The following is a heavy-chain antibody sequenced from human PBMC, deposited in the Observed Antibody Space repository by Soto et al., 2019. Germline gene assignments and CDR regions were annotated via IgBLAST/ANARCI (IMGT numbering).Heavy chain of an antibody. J-gene: IGHJ4*02. CDR2: ISYSGST. V-gene: IGHV4-30-4*01. D-gene: IGHD1-7*01. CDR3: ATMGTPATGLYYFDY. CDR1: GGSISSGNYY. Sequence: QVQLQESGPGLVKPSQTLSLTCTVSGGSISSGNYYWSWIRQPPGKGLEWIGFISYSGSTYYNASLKSRVTRSVDMSKNQFSLNLNSVTAAETAVYYCATMGTPATGLYYFDYWGQGTLVTVSS.